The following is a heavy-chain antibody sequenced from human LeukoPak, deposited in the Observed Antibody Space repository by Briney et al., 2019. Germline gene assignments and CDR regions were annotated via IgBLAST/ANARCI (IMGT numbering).Heavy chain of an antibody. Sequence: PSETLSLTCTVSGGSTSSYYWSWIRQPPGKRLEWMGYIYYSWDTAYNPSLRSRVTMSVDTSKNTLSLQLSSMTTAETAVYYCVRGPYGTSISKWFDPWGQGTQVIVSP. CDR1: GGSTSSYY. D-gene: IGHD3-10*01. CDR3: VRGPYGTSISKWFDP. J-gene: IGHJ5*02. V-gene: IGHV4-59*01. CDR2: IYYSWDT.